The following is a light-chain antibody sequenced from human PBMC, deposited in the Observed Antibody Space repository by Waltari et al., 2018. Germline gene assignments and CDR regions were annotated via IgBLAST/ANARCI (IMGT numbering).Light chain of an antibody. J-gene: IGLJ3*02. CDR2: YVS. V-gene: IGLV2-11*01. CDR3: CSHGGFDTFWV. Sequence: QSALTQPRSVSGPPGQSVTISCTGTTSDVGGYDFVPWYQQHPGKAPKLIIYYVSQRPSGVPDRFSGSKSGNTASLTITGLRDDDEAEYFCCSHGGFDTFWVFGGGTKVIVL. CDR1: TSDVGGYDF.